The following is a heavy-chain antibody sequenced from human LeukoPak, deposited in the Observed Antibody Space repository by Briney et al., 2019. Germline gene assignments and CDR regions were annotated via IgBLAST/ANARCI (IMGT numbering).Heavy chain of an antibody. J-gene: IGHJ3*02. CDR3: ARFGGGDAREQSDDAFDI. V-gene: IGHV6-1*01. Sequence: SQTLSLTCALSGDSVSSNSATWNWIRQSPSRGLEWLGRTYYRSKWYNDYAVSVKSRITINPDTSKNQFSLQLNSVTPEDTAVYYCARFGGGDAREQSDDAFDIWGQGTMVTVSS. CDR1: GDSVSSNSAT. D-gene: IGHD2-21*01. CDR2: TYYRSKWYN.